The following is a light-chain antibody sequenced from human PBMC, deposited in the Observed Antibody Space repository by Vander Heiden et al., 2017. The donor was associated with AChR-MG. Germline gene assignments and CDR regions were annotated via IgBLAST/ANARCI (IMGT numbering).Light chain of an antibody. CDR3: QQYNNWPPYT. J-gene: IGKJ2*01. CDR1: QSVSSN. V-gene: IGKV3-15*01. CDR2: GAS. Sequence: EIVLTQSPATLSVSPGERATLPCRASQSVSSNLAWYTQKPGQAPRLLIYGASTRATGIPARFSGSGSGTEFTLTISSLQSEDFAVYYCQQYNNWPPYTFGQGTKLEIK.